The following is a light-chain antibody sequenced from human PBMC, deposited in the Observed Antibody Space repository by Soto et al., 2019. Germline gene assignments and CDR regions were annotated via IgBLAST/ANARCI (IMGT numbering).Light chain of an antibody. CDR1: QSIDGW. CDR2: SAS. Sequence: DIQMTQSPSTLSASVGARVSINCLASQSIDGWLAWYRQSPGRAPELLIYSASTLETGAPSRFSGSGSGTEFTPTVSRLEPDDFATYYCQQYDTYPLTFGGGTKVEIK. J-gene: IGKJ4*01. V-gene: IGKV1-5*03. CDR3: QQYDTYPLT.